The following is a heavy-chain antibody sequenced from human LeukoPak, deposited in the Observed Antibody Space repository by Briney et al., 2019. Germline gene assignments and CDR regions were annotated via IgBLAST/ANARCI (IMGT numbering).Heavy chain of an antibody. CDR3: ATAGNYRFDY. J-gene: IGHJ4*02. V-gene: IGHV3-74*01. Sequence: GGSLRLSCAASGFTFSNYWVHCVRQAPGKGLVWVSRINPDGSTINYADSVKGRFTISRDNAKNTLYLQMNSLRAEDTAVYYCATAGNYRFDYWGQGTLVTVSS. CDR2: INPDGSTI. CDR1: GFTFSNYW. D-gene: IGHD1-7*01.